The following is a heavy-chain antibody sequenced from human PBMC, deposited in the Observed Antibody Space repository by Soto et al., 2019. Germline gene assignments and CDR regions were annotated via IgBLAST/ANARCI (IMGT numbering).Heavy chain of an antibody. D-gene: IGHD3-22*01. CDR3: AAGDSSGYYGG. CDR1: GFTFTSSS. Sequence: SVKVSCKASGFTFTSSSVQWLRQARGQRLEWIGWITVGTGNTNYAQKFQERVTITRDMSTSTAYMELSNLRSEDTAVYYCAAGDSSGYYGGWGQGTQVTVS. CDR2: ITVGTGNT. V-gene: IGHV1-58*01. J-gene: IGHJ4*02.